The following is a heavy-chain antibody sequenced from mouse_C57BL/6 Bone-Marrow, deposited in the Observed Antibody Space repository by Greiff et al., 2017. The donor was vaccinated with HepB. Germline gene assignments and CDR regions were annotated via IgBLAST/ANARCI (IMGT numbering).Heavy chain of an antibody. Sequence: VQLQQSGAELARPGASVKLSFKASGYTFTSYGISWVKQRTGQGLEWIGEIYPRSGNTYYNEKFKGKATLTADKSSSTAYMELRSLTSEDSAVYFCVRAPILYYFDYWGQGTTLTVSS. V-gene: IGHV1-81*01. CDR2: IYPRSGNT. CDR1: GYTFTSYG. CDR3: VRAPILYYFDY. J-gene: IGHJ2*01.